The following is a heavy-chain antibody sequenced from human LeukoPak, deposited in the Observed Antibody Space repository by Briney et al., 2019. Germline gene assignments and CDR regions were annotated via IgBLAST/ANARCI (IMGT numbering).Heavy chain of an antibody. J-gene: IGHJ4*02. D-gene: IGHD2-2*01. V-gene: IGHV4-31*03. CDR3: ARLVVPAAAPRYYFDY. CDR1: GGSISSGGYY. Sequence: SETLSLTCTVSGGSISSGGYYWSWIRQHPGKGLEWIGYIYYSGSTYYNPSLKSRVTISVDTSKNQFSLKLSSVTAEDAAVYYCARLVVPAAAPRYYFDYWGQGTLVTVSS. CDR2: IYYSGST.